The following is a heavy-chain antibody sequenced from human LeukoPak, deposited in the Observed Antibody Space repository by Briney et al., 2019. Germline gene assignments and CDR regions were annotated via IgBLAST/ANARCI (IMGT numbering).Heavy chain of an antibody. CDR2: IHSDGSST. CDR3: AREYRIAVAGTRYYGMDV. V-gene: IGHV3-74*01. D-gene: IGHD6-19*01. Sequence: GGSLRLSCAASGFTFSNYWMHWVRQAPGKGLVWVSRIHSDGSSTTSADSVKGRFTISRDNAENTLYLQMNSLRAEDTAVYYCAREYRIAVAGTRYYGMDVWGQGTTVTVSS. J-gene: IGHJ6*02. CDR1: GFTFSNYW.